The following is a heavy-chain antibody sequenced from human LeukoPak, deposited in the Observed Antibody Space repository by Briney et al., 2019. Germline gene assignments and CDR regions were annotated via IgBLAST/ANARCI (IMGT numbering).Heavy chain of an antibody. Sequence: SETLSLTCTVSGGSISSYYWSWIRQPPGKGLEWIGYIYYSGSTNYNPSLKSRVTISVDTSRNQFSLKLSSVTAADTAVYYCARGGRVTVTNAEYFQHWGQGTLVTVSS. CDR2: IYYSGST. CDR3: ARGGRVTVTNAEYFQH. D-gene: IGHD4-17*01. V-gene: IGHV4-59*01. J-gene: IGHJ1*01. CDR1: GGSISSYY.